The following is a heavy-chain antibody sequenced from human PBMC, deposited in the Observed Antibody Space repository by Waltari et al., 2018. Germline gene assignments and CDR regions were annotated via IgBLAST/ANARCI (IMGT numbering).Heavy chain of an antibody. CDR1: GASISSSY. Sequence: QVLLQESGPGLVKPSETLSLTCTVSGASISSSYWSWIRQPPGKGLEWSGYIYYSGSPNYSPSLNSRVTISIDTSNHHFSLTLTSVTAADTAVYYCARLVSGAVYHDYWGQGALVTVSS. D-gene: IGHD6-19*01. CDR2: IYYSGSP. CDR3: ARLVSGAVYHDY. J-gene: IGHJ4*02. V-gene: IGHV4-59*08.